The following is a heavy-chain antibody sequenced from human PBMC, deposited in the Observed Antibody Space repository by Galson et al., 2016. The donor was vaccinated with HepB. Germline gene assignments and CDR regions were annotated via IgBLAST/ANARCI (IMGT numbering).Heavy chain of an antibody. CDR3: AKEEYTGYQRLYYFNY. V-gene: IGHV3-21*01. J-gene: IGHJ4*02. D-gene: IGHD5-12*01. CDR1: GFTFNIYS. CDR2: FTSRNSHK. Sequence: SLRLSCAASGFTFNIYSMNWVRQAPGRGLEWVSSFTSRNSHKYYADSVKGRFTISRDNSKNTLFLQMNSLRAEDTAVYYCAKEEYTGYQRLYYFNYWGQGTLVAVSS.